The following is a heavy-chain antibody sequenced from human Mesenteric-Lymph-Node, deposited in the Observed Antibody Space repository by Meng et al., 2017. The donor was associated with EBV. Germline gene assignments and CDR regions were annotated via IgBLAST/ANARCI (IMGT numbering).Heavy chain of an antibody. Sequence: QVLVPESGPGLGRPSEPLSPTCTVSGGSVSGSTYWWTWIRQPPGKGLEWIGYIYYSGRTNYSPSLKSRVTISVDTSKNQFSLKLTSVTAADTALYYCATGGILGGFGTWGQGALVTVSS. CDR2: IYYSGRT. CDR3: ATGGILGGFGT. D-gene: IGHD3-16*01. V-gene: IGHV4-61*01. CDR1: GGSVSGSTYW. J-gene: IGHJ5*02.